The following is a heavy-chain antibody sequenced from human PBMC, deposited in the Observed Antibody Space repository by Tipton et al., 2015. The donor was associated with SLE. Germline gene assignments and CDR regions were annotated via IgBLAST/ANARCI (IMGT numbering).Heavy chain of an antibody. D-gene: IGHD5-12*01. Sequence: TLSLTCTVSGDSISSHYWSWIRQPLGKGLEWIGYIYYSWSTNYNPSLKSRVTISVDTSKNQFSLKLSSVTAADTAVYYCARGAPYSGNENDFFDYWGQGTLVTVSS. CDR2: IYYSWST. CDR3: ARGAPYSGNENDFFDY. J-gene: IGHJ4*02. V-gene: IGHV4-59*11. CDR1: GDSISSHY.